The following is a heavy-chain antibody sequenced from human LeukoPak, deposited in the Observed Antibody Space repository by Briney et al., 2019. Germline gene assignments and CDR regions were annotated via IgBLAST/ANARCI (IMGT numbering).Heavy chain of an antibody. CDR1: GFTFSSYA. CDR3: AKDDRYCSGGSCYDRLGGYFDY. CDR2: ISGSGGST. V-gene: IGHV3-23*01. Sequence: GGSLRLSCAASGFTFSSYAMSWVRQAPGKGLEWVSAISGSGGSTYYADSVKGRFTISRDNSKNTLYLQMNSLRAEDTAVYYCAKDDRYCSGGSCYDRLGGYFDYWGQGTLVTVSS. J-gene: IGHJ4*02. D-gene: IGHD2-15*01.